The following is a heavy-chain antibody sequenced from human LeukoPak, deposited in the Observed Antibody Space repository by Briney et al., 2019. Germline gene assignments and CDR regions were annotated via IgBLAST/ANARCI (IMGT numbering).Heavy chain of an antibody. V-gene: IGHV4-30-2*01. CDR1: GGSISSGGYY. CDR2: IYHSGST. CDR3: ARGVGQLALYY. J-gene: IGHJ4*02. D-gene: IGHD6-13*01. Sequence: SQTLSLTCTVSGGSISSGGYYWSWIRQPPGKGLEWIGYIYHSGSTYYNPSLKSRVTISVDRSKNQFSLKLSSVTAADTAVYYCARGVGQLALYYWGQGTLVTVSS.